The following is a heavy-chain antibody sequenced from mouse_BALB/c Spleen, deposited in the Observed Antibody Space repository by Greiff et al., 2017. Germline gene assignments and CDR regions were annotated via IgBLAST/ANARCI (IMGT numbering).Heavy chain of an antibody. CDR3: AYYYGYYFDD. D-gene: IGHD1-1*01. J-gene: IGHJ2*01. CDR1: GFNIKDTY. CDR2: IDPANGNT. V-gene: IGHV14-3*02. Sequence: VQLQQSGAELVKPGASVKLSCTASGFNIKDTYMHWVKQRPEQGLEWIGRIDPANGNTKYDPKFQGKATITADTSSNTAYLQLSSLTSEDTAVYYCAYYYGYYFDDWGQGTTLTVAS.